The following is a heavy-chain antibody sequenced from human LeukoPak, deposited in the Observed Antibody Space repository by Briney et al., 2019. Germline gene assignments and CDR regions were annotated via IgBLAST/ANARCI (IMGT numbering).Heavy chain of an antibody. CDR1: GFTFSSYA. CDR3: ARDTRFLAWLPSGYFDY. V-gene: IGHV3-30*04. CDR2: ISCDGSNK. J-gene: IGHJ4*02. D-gene: IGHD3-3*01. Sequence: GGSLRLSCAASGFTFSSYAMHWVRQAPGKGLEWVSVISCDGSNKYYADSVKGRFTISRDNSKHTLYLQMNSRRAEDIAGYYSARDTRFLAWLPSGYFDYWGQGTLVTVSS.